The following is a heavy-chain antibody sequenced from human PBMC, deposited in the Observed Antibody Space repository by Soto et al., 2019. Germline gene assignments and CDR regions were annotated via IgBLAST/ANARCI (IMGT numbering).Heavy chain of an antibody. J-gene: IGHJ6*02. V-gene: IGHV1-69*01. CDR1: GGTFSSYA. D-gene: IGHD2-2*01. Sequence: QVQLVQSGAEVKKPGSSVKVSCKASGGTFSSYAISWVRQAPGQGLEWMGGIIPIFGTANYAQKFQGRVTITADESKSTAYMELSSLRSEDTAVYYCARDGRVVVVPAAVGDYYGMDVWGQGTTVTVSS. CDR2: IIPIFGTA. CDR3: ARDGRVVVVPAAVGDYYGMDV.